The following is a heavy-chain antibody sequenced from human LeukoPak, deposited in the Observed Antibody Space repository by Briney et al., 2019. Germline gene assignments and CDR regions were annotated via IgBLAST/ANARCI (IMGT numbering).Heavy chain of an antibody. J-gene: IGHJ4*02. V-gene: IGHV3-53*01. D-gene: IGHD3-22*01. CDR3: AKRGVVIRVILVGFHKEAYYFDS. CDR1: GFTVSSNY. CDR2: IYSGGST. Sequence: PGGSLRLSCAASGFTVSSNYMSWVRQAPGKGLEWVSVIYSGGSTYYADSVKGRFTISRDNSKNTLYLQMNNLRVDDTAVYFCAKRGVVIRVILVGFHKEAYYFDSWDQGALVTVSS.